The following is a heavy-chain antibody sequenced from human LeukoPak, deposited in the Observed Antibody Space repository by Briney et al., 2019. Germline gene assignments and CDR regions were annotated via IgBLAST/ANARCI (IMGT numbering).Heavy chain of an antibody. J-gene: IGHJ4*02. V-gene: IGHV3-30*18. D-gene: IGHD6-19*01. CDR1: GFTFSSYG. Sequence: PGGSLRLSCAASGFTFSSYGMHWVRQAPGKGLEWVAVISYDGSNKYYADSVKGRFTISRDNSKNTLYLQMNSLRAEDTAVYYCAKDSSGWPYYFDYWGQGTLVTVSS. CDR3: AKDSSGWPYYFDY. CDR2: ISYDGSNK.